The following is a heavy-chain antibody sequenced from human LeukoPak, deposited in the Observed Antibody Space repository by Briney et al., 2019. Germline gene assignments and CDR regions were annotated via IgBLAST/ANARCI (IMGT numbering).Heavy chain of an antibody. Sequence: PPETLSLTCTVSGDSVSSDSYYWSWIRQPPGKGLEWIGYIYYSVTTNYNPSLKSRVTISIDTSKNQFSLRLSSVTAADTAVYYCARDVYCINGVCYSAFDIWGQGTMVSVSS. CDR2: IYYSVTT. V-gene: IGHV4-61*01. CDR1: GDSVSSDSYY. D-gene: IGHD2-8*01. CDR3: ARDVYCINGVCYSAFDI. J-gene: IGHJ3*02.